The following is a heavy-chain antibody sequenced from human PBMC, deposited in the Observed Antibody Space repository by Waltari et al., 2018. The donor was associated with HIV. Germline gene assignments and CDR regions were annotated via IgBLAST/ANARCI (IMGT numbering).Heavy chain of an antibody. CDR2: IKQDGSEQ. Sequence: VESGGGLVQPGGSLRLSCAASGFSLSGFWMSWVRQAPGKGLEWVANIKQDGSEQYYMDSVKGRFNISRDNTRNSLYLQMNSLRVDDTAIYYCARELYTGVGANYWGQGTLVTVSS. D-gene: IGHD5-12*01. J-gene: IGHJ4*01. V-gene: IGHV3-7*03. CDR3: ARELYTGVGANY. CDR1: GFSLSGFW.